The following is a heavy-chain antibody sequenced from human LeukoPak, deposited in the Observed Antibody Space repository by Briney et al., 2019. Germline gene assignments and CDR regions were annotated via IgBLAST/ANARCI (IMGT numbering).Heavy chain of an antibody. CDR2: IKQDGSEK. V-gene: IGHV3-7*01. J-gene: IGHJ4*02. D-gene: IGHD1-7*01. Sequence: GGSLRLSCTASGFTFSNYWMSWVRQAPGKGLEWVANIKQDGSEKYYVNSVKGRFTISRDNAKNSLYLQMNSLRAEDTAIYFCAREDDWNYEDYWGQGTLVTVSS. CDR1: GFTFSNYW. CDR3: AREDDWNYEDY.